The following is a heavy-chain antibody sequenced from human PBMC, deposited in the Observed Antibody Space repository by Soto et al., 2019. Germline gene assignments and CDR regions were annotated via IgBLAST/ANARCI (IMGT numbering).Heavy chain of an antibody. Sequence: GGSLRLSCAASGFTVSSNYMSWVRQAPGKGLEWVSVIYSGGSTYYADSVKGRFTISRDNSKNTLYLQMNSLRAEDTAVYYCARRCSSTSCYADAFDIWGQGTMVTVSS. J-gene: IGHJ3*02. D-gene: IGHD2-2*01. CDR1: GFTVSSNY. CDR2: IYSGGST. V-gene: IGHV3-66*04. CDR3: ARRCSSTSCYADAFDI.